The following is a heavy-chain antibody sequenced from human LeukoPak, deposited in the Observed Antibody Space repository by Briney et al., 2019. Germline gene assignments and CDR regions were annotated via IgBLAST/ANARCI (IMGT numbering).Heavy chain of an antibody. V-gene: IGHV4-34*01. D-gene: IGHD3-10*01. CDR2: INHSGST. Sequence: PSETLSLTCAVYGGSFSGYYWSWIRQPPGKGLEWIGEINHSGSTNYNPSLKSRVTISVDTSKNQFSLKLSSVTAADTAVYYCARSWRWFGAHDYWGQGTLVTVSS. CDR1: GGSFSGYY. CDR3: ARSWRWFGAHDY. J-gene: IGHJ4*02.